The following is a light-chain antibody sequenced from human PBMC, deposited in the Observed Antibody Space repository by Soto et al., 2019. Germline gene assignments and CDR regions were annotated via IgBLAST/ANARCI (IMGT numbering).Light chain of an antibody. V-gene: IGLV2-11*01. CDR1: SSDIGGYNY. J-gene: IGLJ2*01. CDR3: CSYSGASHVV. Sequence: QSALTQPRSVSGSPGQSVTISCTGTSSDIGGYNYVSWYQQHPGKAPKLMIHDVSERPSGVPDRFSGSKSGNTASLTISGLQADDEAGYYCCSYSGASHVVFGGGTKLTVL. CDR2: DVS.